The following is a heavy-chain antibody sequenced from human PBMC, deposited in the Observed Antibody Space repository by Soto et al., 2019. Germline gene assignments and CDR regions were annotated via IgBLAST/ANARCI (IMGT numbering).Heavy chain of an antibody. CDR1: GGTFSSFA. D-gene: IGHD3-3*01. CDR2: IIPIFGTA. CDR3: ARTSRGFGVVPFDY. J-gene: IGHJ4*02. Sequence: SVKVSCKASGGTFSSFAISWVRQAPGQGLEWMGGIIPIFGTANYAQKFQGRVTITRDTSASTAYMELSSLRSEDTAVYYCARTSRGFGVVPFDYWGQGTLVTVSS. V-gene: IGHV1-69*05.